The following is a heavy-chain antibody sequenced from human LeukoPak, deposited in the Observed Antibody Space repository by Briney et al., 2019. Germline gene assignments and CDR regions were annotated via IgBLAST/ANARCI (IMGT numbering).Heavy chain of an antibody. CDR3: ARDSYCTNGVCYTGKKYWYFDL. J-gene: IGHJ2*01. D-gene: IGHD2-8*01. V-gene: IGHV3-53*01. CDR2: IYSDNT. Sequence: PGGSLRLSCTVSGFTASSNSMSWVRQAPGKGLEWVSFIYSDNTHYSDSVKGRFTISRDNSKNTLYLQMNSLRAEDTAVYYCARDSYCTNGVCYTGKKYWYFDLWGRGTLVTVSS. CDR1: GFTASSNS.